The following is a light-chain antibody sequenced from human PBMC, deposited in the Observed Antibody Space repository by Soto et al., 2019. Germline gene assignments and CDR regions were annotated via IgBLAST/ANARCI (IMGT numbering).Light chain of an antibody. CDR3: QQSYSTPLT. V-gene: IGKV1-39*01. J-gene: IGKJ4*01. Sequence: DIQMTQSPSSLSASVGDRVTITCRASQSISSYLNWYHQKPGKAPKLLIYAASSLQSGVPSRFSGSGSGTDFTLTISSLQPEEFATYDCQQSYSTPLTFGGGTKVEIK. CDR2: AAS. CDR1: QSISSY.